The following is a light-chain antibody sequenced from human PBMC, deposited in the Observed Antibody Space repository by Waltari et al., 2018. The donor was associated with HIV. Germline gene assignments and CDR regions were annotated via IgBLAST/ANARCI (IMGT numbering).Light chain of an antibody. Sequence: QAGLTQPPSVSKGLRQTATLTCTGNSNNVGNQGATWLQLRQGHPPQLLPYSNNDRPAGSAERLSASRSGSTASLTITGRQPEDEADYYCSAWDSSLRAQVFGGGTKLTVL. J-gene: IGLJ3*02. CDR1: SNNVGNQG. CDR3: SAWDSSLRAQV. CDR2: SNN. V-gene: IGLV10-54*01.